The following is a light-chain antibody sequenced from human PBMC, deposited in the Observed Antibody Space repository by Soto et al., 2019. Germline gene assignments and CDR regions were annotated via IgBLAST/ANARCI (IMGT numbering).Light chain of an antibody. J-gene: IGKJ2*01. V-gene: IGKV4-1*01. CDR3: QQYYSNPLT. Sequence: DFVMTQSPDSLAVSLGERATINCKSSQSVLYDSNNKNYLAWYQQKPGHPPKLLIHWASTRVSGVPDRFSGSGSETDFTITISSLQAEDVAVYYCQQYYSNPLTFGQGTKLEIK. CDR1: QSVLYDSNNKNY. CDR2: WAS.